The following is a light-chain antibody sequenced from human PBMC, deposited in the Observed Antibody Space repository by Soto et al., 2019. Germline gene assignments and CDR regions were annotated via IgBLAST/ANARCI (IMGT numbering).Light chain of an antibody. J-gene: IGLJ2*01. CDR1: ISDVATYNY. V-gene: IGLV2-14*03. Sequence: QSALTQPASVSGSPGQSITISCTGTISDVATYNYVSWYQHHPGKAPKLIIFDVSNRPSGVSNRFSGSKSGNTASLTISGLQAEDEADYYCSSYTSSITLFGGGTQLTVL. CDR3: SSYTSSITL. CDR2: DVS.